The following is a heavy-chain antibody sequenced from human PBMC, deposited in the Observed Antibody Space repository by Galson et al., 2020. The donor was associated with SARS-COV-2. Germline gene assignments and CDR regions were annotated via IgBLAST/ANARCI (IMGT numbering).Heavy chain of an antibody. CDR2: IWYDGSNK. CDR1: GFIFSSYG. V-gene: IGHV3-33*01. CDR3: ARDGHDYYGMDV. Sequence: PGGSLRLSCAASGFIFSSYGMHWVRQAPGKGLEWVAVIWYDGSNKYYADSVKGRFTISRDNSKNTLYLQMNSLRAEDTAVYYCARDGHDYYGMDVWGQGTTVTVSS. J-gene: IGHJ6*02.